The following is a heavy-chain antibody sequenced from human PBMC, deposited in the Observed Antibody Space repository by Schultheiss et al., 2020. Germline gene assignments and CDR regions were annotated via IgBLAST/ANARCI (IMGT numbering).Heavy chain of an antibody. V-gene: IGHV3-23*01. Sequence: GGSLRLSCSASGFTFSSYAMSWVRQAPGKGLEWVSAISGSGGSTYYADSVKGRFTISRDNSKNTLYLQMNSLRAEDTAVYYCAGTCGGDCYLAHRYMDVWGKGTTVTVSS. J-gene: IGHJ6*03. D-gene: IGHD2-21*01. CDR3: AGTCGGDCYLAHRYMDV. CDR2: ISGSGGST. CDR1: GFTFSSYA.